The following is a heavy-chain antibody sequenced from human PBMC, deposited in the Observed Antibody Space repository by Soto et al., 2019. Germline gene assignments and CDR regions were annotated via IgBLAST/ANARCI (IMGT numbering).Heavy chain of an antibody. Sequence: SETLSLTCTVSGGSISSGDSYWSWIRQPPGKGLEWIGYIYYSGSTYYNPSLKSRLTISVDTSKNQFSLKLSSVTAADTAVYYCARDSSGYLTSEYWGQGTLVTVSS. J-gene: IGHJ4*02. D-gene: IGHD3-22*01. V-gene: IGHV4-30-4*01. CDR1: GGSISSGDSY. CDR3: ARDSSGYLTSEY. CDR2: IYYSGST.